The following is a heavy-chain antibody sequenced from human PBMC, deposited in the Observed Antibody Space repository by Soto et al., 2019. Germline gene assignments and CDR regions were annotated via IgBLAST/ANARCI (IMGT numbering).Heavy chain of an antibody. CDR1: GFTFSSYA. CDR3: AKGGPTFLNWFGP. D-gene: IGHD5-12*01. V-gene: IGHV3-23*01. J-gene: IGHJ5*02. Sequence: PGGSLRLSXAASGFTFSSYAMNWVRQAPGKGLEWISVISNSGHSAYYADSVKGRFTISRDNSKNTLYLQIKSLRAEDTAAYYCAKGGPTFLNWFGPWGQGTLVTVS. CDR2: ISNSGHSA.